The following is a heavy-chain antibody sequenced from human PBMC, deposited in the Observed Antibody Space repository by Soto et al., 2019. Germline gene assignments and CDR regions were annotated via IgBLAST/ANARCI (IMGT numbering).Heavy chain of an antibody. CDR3: ATGLYGFGNEDGLGGHPH. V-gene: IGHV1-69*02. Sequence: QVHLVQSGAEVKKPGSSVKVSCKASGGTFSSYTISWVRQAPGQGLEWMGRIIPILGIADYAQQFQGRVTIHADKSTRTPYMELSSLRSEDTAVYYCATGLYGFGNEDGLGGHPHGGQGILVTVSS. D-gene: IGHD4-17*01. CDR2: IIPILGIA. CDR1: GGTFSSYT. J-gene: IGHJ1*01.